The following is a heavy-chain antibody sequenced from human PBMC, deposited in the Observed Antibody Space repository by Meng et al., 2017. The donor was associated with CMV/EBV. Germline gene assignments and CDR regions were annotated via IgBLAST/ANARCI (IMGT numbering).Heavy chain of an antibody. CDR3: ARHEHWDAFDI. J-gene: IGHJ3*02. CDR2: IKQDGSEK. CDR1: GFTFSSYW. V-gene: IGHV3-7*01. Sequence: GGSLRLSCADSGFTFSSYWMSWVRQAPGKGLEWVANIKQDGSEKYYVDSVKGRFTISRDNAKNSLYLQMNSLRAEDTAVYYCARHEHWDAFDIWGQGTMVTVSS. D-gene: IGHD3-3*02.